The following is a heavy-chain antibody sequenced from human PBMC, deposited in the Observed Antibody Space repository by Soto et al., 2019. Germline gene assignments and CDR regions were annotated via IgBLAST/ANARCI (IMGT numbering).Heavy chain of an antibody. CDR2: VNPSGGHT. CDR1: GDTFTDYY. Sequence: QVQLMQSGAEVKKPGASVKVSCKASGDTFTDYYIHWVRQAPGQGLEWMGTVNPSGGHTTYAQHFLGRVTMTRDTSTSTLDMELTSLTSDDTAIYYCARGAHIVVVTAALDYWGQGTLVTVSS. V-gene: IGHV1-46*01. CDR3: ARGAHIVVVTAALDY. D-gene: IGHD2-21*02. J-gene: IGHJ4*02.